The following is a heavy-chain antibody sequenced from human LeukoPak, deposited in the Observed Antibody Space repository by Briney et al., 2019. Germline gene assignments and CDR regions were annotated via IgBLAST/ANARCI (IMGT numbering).Heavy chain of an antibody. D-gene: IGHD3-22*01. CDR3: ARLLESYDSSAYYLIRAFDI. CDR1: GGSFSGYY. Sequence: SETLSLTCAVYGGSFSGYYWSWIRQPPGKGLEWIGEINHSGSSNYNPSLKSRVTISVDTSKNQFSLKLSSVTAADTAVYYCARLLESYDSSAYYLIRAFDIWGQGTMVTVSS. J-gene: IGHJ3*02. V-gene: IGHV4-34*01. CDR2: INHSGSS.